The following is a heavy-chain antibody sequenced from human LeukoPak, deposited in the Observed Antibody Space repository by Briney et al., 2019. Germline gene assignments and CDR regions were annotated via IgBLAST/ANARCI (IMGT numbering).Heavy chain of an antibody. J-gene: IGHJ3*02. CDR3: AKDRESTYGLGAFDM. Sequence: GGSRRLSCAASGFTFSNYAMIWVRQAPGKGLDWVSTISSRGGSTYYADSVKGRFNIYRHNSKNTLHLQMNRLRAEDTSLYSCAKDRESTYGLGAFDMWGQGTMVPVSS. CDR2: ISSRGGST. V-gene: IGHV3-23*01. CDR1: GFTFSNYA. D-gene: IGHD3-10*01.